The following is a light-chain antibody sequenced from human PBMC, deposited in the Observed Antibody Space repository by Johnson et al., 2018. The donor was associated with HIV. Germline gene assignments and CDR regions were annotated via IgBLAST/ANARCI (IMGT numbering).Light chain of an antibody. V-gene: IGLV1-51*01. CDR2: DNN. CDR3: LSADSSGTYG. CDR1: SSNIGNNY. Sequence: QLVLTQPPSVSAAPGQKITVSCSGSSSNIGNNYVSWYQQLPGTAPKLLIYDNNKRPSGIPERFSGSSSGTIVTLTISGVQADDEADYYCLSADSSGTYGFGTGTKVTVL. J-gene: IGLJ1*01.